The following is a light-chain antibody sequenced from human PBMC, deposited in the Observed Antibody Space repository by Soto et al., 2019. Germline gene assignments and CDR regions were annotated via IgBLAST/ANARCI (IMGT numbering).Light chain of an antibody. CDR1: QSVSYY. J-gene: IGKJ1*01. Sequence: CLAGEESSTLWCRASQSVSYYLAWYQQKPGQAPRLLIYDASSRATGVPDRFSCGGSGTNFSLSGIRLEPEELAGYFCLQDGMLGEFAQGTKVDIK. CDR3: LQDGMLGE. CDR2: DAS. V-gene: IGKV3-20*01.